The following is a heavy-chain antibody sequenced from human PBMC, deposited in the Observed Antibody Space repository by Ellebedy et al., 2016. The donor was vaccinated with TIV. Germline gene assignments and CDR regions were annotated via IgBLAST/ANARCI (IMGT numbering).Heavy chain of an antibody. CDR1: GFTFSSYA. D-gene: IGHD2-15*01. V-gene: IGHV3-23*01. Sequence: GGSLRLSXAASGFTFSSYAMSWVRQAPGKGLEWVSAISGSGGSTYYADSVKGRFTISRDNSKNTLYLQMNSLRAEDTAVYYCAKDGLGGGSFDYWGQGTLVTVSS. J-gene: IGHJ4*02. CDR3: AKDGLGGGSFDY. CDR2: ISGSGGST.